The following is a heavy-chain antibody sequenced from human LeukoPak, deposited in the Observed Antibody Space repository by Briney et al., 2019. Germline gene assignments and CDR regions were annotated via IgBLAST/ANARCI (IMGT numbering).Heavy chain of an antibody. CDR1: GLTVSSNY. V-gene: IGHV3-53*01. Sequence: GESLRLSCAASGLTVSSNYMNWVRQAPGKGLEWVSIINSDGRTYYADSVKGRFTISRDNSKNTLYLQMNSLGADDTAVYYCARGDFDYWGPGTLVTVSS. CDR2: INSDGRT. CDR3: ARGDFDY. J-gene: IGHJ4*02.